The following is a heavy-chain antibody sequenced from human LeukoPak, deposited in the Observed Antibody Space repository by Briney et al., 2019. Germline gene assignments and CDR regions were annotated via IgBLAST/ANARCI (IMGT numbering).Heavy chain of an antibody. Sequence: PSDTLSLTCTVSGGSISSSSYYWGWIRQPPGKGLEWIANIYYSGSTYFNPSLKSRVTISIDTSKNQFSLKLTSVTAADTAVYYCARLVPPGWFDPWGQGTLVIVSS. J-gene: IGHJ5*02. CDR2: IYYSGST. V-gene: IGHV4-39*01. CDR3: ARLVPPGWFDP. CDR1: GGSISSSSYY.